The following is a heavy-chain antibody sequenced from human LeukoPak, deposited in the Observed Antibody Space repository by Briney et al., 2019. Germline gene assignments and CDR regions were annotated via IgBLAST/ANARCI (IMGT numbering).Heavy chain of an antibody. J-gene: IGHJ6*03. V-gene: IGHV1-69*13. CDR3: ARETTVITSAPYYYDYYMDV. CDR2: IIPIFGTA. D-gene: IGHD4-11*01. Sequence: EASVKVSCKASGGTFSSYAISWVRQAPGQGLEWMGGIIPIFGTANYAQKFQGRVTITADESTGTAYMELSSLRSEDTAVYYCARETTVITSAPYYYDYYMDVWGKGTTVTVSS. CDR1: GGTFSSYA.